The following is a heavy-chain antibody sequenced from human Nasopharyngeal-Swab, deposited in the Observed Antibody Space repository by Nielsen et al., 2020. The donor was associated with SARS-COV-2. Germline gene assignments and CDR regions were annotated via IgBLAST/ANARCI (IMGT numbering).Heavy chain of an antibody. V-gene: IGHV4-38-2*01. D-gene: IGHD3-22*01. Sequence: SETLSLTCAVSGYSISSGYYWDWIRQPPGKGLEWIGTMYPSGSTYYNPSVKNRVTISVDTSKNQFSLKLSSVTAADTAVYYCARRSYDISGRTFDYWGQGTLVTVSS. CDR2: MYPSGST. CDR1: GYSISSGYY. CDR3: ARRSYDISGRTFDY. J-gene: IGHJ4*02.